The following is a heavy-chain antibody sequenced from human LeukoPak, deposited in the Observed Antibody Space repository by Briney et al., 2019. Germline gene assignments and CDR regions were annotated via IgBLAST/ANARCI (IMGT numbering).Heavy chain of an antibody. CDR3: ARHSNWNGGVDWFDP. D-gene: IGHD1-20*01. J-gene: IGHJ5*02. V-gene: IGHV4-59*08. CDR2: FHYSGSP. CDR1: GGSNY. Sequence: NPSETLSLTCTVSGGSNYWSWIRQPPGKGLEWIAYFHYSGSPHYNPSLKSRVTISIDTSENQLSLRLNSVTAADTAVYYCARHSNWNGGVDWFDPWGQGTQVTVSS.